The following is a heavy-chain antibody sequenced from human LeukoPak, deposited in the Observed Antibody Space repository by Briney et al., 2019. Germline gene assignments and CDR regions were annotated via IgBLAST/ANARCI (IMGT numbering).Heavy chain of an antibody. D-gene: IGHD3-22*01. Sequence: ASVKVSCKASGGTFSSYAISWVRQAPGQGLEWMGGIIPIFGTANYAQKFQGRVTITADESTSTAYMELSSLRSEDTAVYYCARDQYYYDSSGYYYRFDYWGQGTLVTVSS. CDR2: IIPIFGTA. CDR3: ARDQYYYDSSGYYYRFDY. CDR1: GGTFSSYA. J-gene: IGHJ4*02. V-gene: IGHV1-69*13.